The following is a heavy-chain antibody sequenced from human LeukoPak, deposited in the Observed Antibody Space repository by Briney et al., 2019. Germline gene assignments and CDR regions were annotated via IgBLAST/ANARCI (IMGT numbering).Heavy chain of an antibody. J-gene: IGHJ4*02. Sequence: SETLSLTCTVSGGSISSYYWSWIRQPAGKGLEWIGRIYTSGSTNYNSSLKSRVTISVDTSKNQFSLKLSSVTAADTAVYYCARSAPGYSSGWYIGYFDYWGQGTLVTVSS. CDR1: GGSISSYY. V-gene: IGHV4-4*07. CDR2: IYTSGST. CDR3: ARSAPGYSSGWYIGYFDY. D-gene: IGHD6-19*01.